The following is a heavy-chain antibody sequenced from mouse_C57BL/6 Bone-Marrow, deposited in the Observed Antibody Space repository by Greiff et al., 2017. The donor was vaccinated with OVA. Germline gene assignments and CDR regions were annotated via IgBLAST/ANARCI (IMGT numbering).Heavy chain of an antibody. CDR1: GFNIKDDY. CDR3: TTCLYYYGSSPPWFAY. CDR2: IDPENGDT. D-gene: IGHD1-1*01. J-gene: IGHJ3*01. V-gene: IGHV14-4*01. Sequence: EVQLQQSGAELVRPGASVKLSWTASGFNIKDDYMHWVKQRPEQGLEWIGWIDPENGDTEYASKFQGKATITADTSSNTAYLQLSSLTSEDTAVYYCTTCLYYYGSSPPWFAYWGQGTLVTVSA.